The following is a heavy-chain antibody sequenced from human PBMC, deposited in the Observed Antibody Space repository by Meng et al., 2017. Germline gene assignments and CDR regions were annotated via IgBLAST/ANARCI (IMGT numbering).Heavy chain of an antibody. CDR1: GFTFSSYW. V-gene: IGHV3-74*02. CDR2: INSDGSST. D-gene: IGHD3-10*01. CDR3: ARVYGGSGSPSKYFQH. Sequence: VRLLESGGGLVQPGGSLSLSCAASGFTFSSYWMHWVRQAPGKGLVWVSRINSDGSSTSYADSVKGRFTISRDNAKNTLYLQMNSLRAEDTAVYYCARVYGGSGSPSKYFQHWGQGTLVTVSS. J-gene: IGHJ1*01.